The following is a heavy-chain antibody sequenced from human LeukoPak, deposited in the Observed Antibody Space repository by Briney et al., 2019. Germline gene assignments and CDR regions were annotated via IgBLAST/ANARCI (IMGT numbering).Heavy chain of an antibody. D-gene: IGHD2-15*01. CDR3: ARHSPGYPFFDR. J-gene: IGHJ5*02. CDR2: ILYSGRT. Sequence: SETLSLTCTVSGRSISSYYWSCIRQPPGKGMEGIGYILYSGRTNYHPSLNSRVTISVGTSKNQFSLKLRSVTAADTAVYYCARHSPGYPFFDRWGQGRLVTVSS. V-gene: IGHV4-59*08. CDR1: GRSISSYY.